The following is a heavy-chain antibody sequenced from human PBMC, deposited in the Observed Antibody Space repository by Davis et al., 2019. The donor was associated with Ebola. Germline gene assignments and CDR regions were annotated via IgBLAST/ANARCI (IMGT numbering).Heavy chain of an antibody. CDR3: AKDPRSVWYANFDY. J-gene: IGHJ4*02. CDR1: GFTFSIYT. CDR2: TTLSGAST. D-gene: IGHD6-19*01. Sequence: GESLKISCSASGFTFSIYTMHWVRQAPGKGLEWVSATTLSGASTYYAESVKGRFTISRDNSRNTLYLQMSSLRADDTAVYYCAKDPRSVWYANFDYWGQGTLVTVSS. V-gene: IGHV3-23*01.